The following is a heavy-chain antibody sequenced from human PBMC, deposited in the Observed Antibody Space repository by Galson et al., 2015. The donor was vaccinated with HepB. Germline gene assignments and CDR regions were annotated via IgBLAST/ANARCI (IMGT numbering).Heavy chain of an antibody. CDR1: GFTFSNAW. CDR3: TTVYSSSWYWSGDPDY. V-gene: IGHV3-15*01. D-gene: IGHD6-13*01. Sequence: SLTLSCAASGFTFSNAWMSWVRQAPGKGLEWVGRIKSKTDGGTTDYAAPVKGRFTISRDDSKNTLYLQMNSLKTEDTAVYYCTTVYSSSWYWSGDPDYWGQGTLVTVSS. J-gene: IGHJ4*02. CDR2: IKSKTDGGTT.